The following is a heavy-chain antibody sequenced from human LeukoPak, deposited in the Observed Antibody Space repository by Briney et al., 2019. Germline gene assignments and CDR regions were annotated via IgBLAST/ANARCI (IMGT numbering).Heavy chain of an antibody. CDR1: GFTFSSYS. CDR2: ISGSSTYI. J-gene: IGHJ6*02. D-gene: IGHD3-10*01. CDR3: ARVGGGYGMDV. Sequence: GGSLRLSCVVSGFTFSSYSMNWVRQAPGKGLEWVSSISGSSTYIYYADSVKGRFTISRDNAKNSLYLQMNSLRAEDTALYYCARVGGGYGMDVWGQGTTVTVSS. V-gene: IGHV3-21*01.